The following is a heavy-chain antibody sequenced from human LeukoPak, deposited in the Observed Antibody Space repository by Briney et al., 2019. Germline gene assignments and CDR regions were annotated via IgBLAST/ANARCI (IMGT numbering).Heavy chain of an antibody. CDR1: GFTFSSYG. D-gene: IGHD5-18*01. CDR3: ARANGQLWTTPDY. J-gene: IGHJ4*02. V-gene: IGHV3-30*03. Sequence: PGRSLRLSCAASGFTFSSYGMHWVRQPQGEGLEWVAVISYDGSKKSSAESVKGRFTISRDNSKNPLYLQMNSLRPEDTAVYFCARANGQLWTTPDYWGQGTLVTISS. CDR2: ISYDGSKK.